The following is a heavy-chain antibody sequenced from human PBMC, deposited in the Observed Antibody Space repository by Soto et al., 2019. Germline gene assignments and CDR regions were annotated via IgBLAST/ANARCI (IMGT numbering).Heavy chain of an antibody. J-gene: IGHJ6*02. CDR3: ASWLKGPDIGNYYYGMDV. V-gene: IGHV1-69*12. Sequence: QVQLVQSGAEVKKPGSSVKVSCKASGGAFSDYAFSWVRQAPGQGLEWLGGIMPIFRAPDCAEKFQGRVTITADEFTRTAYMEMNSLRSEDTAVYYCASWLKGPDIGNYYYGMDVWGQGTTVTVS. CDR1: GGAFSDYA. D-gene: IGHD2-15*01. CDR2: IMPIFRAP.